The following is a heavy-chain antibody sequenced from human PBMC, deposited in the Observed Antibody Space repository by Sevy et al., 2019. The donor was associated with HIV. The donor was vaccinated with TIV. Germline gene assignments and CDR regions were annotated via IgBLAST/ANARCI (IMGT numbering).Heavy chain of an antibody. CDR1: GFTFSIYG. V-gene: IGHV3-9*01. CDR3: ARQRGVVLVPAAPFDY. CDR2: ISWNSGTI. J-gene: IGHJ4*02. D-gene: IGHD2-2*01. Sequence: GGSLRLSCVASGFTFSIYGMHWVRQAPGKGLEWVSGISWNSGTIGYADSVKGRFTISRDNAKNSLYLQMNSLGAEDTALYYCARQRGVVLVPAAPFDYWGQGTLVTVSS.